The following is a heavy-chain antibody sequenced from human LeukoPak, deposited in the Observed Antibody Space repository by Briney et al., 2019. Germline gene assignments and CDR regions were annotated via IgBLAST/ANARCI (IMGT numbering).Heavy chain of an antibody. Sequence: PSETLSLTCTVSGGSISSYYWSWIRQPPGKGLEWIAYISDIGSINYNPSLKSRVTISLDTSKNQFSLKLSSVTAADTAVYCCAGHHSRNTVDFWGQGTLVTVSS. CDR1: GGSISSYY. CDR3: AGHHSRNTVDF. J-gene: IGHJ4*02. D-gene: IGHD2/OR15-2a*01. CDR2: ISDIGSI. V-gene: IGHV4-59*08.